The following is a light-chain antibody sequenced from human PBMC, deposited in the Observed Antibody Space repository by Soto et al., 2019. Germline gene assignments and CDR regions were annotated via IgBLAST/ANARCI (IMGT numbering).Light chain of an antibody. J-gene: IGLJ1*01. CDR1: SSDVGGYDY. V-gene: IGLV2-14*01. Sequence: QSALTQPASVSGSPGQSITISCTGTSSDVGGYDYVSWYQLHPGKAPKLMVFEVNNRPSGVSYRFSGSKSGNTASLTISGLQAEDEADYFCSSYSISXAYLFGTGTKVXV. CDR2: EVN. CDR3: SSYSISXAYL.